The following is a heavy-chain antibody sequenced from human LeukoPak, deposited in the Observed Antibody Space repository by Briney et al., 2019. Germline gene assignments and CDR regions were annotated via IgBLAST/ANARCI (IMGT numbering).Heavy chain of an antibody. CDR1: GYTLTSYY. D-gene: IGHD6-13*01. V-gene: IGHV1-46*03. J-gene: IGHJ6*04. Sequence: GAAVKVSCKASGYTLTSYYMDWVREAPGQGVEWMGIINPSGGSTSYAQKFQGRVTMTRDTATSTVYMELSSLRSEDTAVYYCAREASAAAKMDVWGKGTTVTVSS. CDR3: AREASAAAKMDV. CDR2: INPSGGST.